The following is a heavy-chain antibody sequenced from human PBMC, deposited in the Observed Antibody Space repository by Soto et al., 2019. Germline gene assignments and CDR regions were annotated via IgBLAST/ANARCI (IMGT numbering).Heavy chain of an antibody. V-gene: IGHV3-74*01. D-gene: IGHD3-16*01. CDR2: LNSDGSSR. CDR3: ARGLKKKYGMDV. CDR1: GFTFNSYW. J-gene: IGHJ6*02. Sequence: EVQLVESGGGLIQPGGSLRLSCAASGFTFNSYWMHWVRHAPGKGLVWVSRLNSDGSSRYYGDSMKGRFIISRDNAKNTLYLQINSLRDEDTAVYYCARGLKKKYGMDVWGQGTTVTVSS.